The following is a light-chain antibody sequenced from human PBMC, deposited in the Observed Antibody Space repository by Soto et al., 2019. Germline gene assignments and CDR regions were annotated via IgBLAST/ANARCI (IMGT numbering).Light chain of an antibody. CDR1: SSNIDVFDL. CDR2: GVT. Sequence: QSALTQPASVSGSPGQSITISCTGTSSNIDVFDLVSWYRQRPGKPPKLMIYGVTKRPSGVSDRFSGSKSGNTASLTISGLQAGDEADYYCCSYTTRTTYVFGTGTKVTV. J-gene: IGLJ1*01. CDR3: CSYTTRTTYV. V-gene: IGLV2-23*02.